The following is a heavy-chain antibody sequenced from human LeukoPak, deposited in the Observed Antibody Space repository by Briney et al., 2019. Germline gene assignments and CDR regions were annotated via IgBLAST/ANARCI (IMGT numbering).Heavy chain of an antibody. D-gene: IGHD5-18*01. J-gene: IGHJ4*02. CDR2: ISGSGGST. CDR3: AKDSNTAMVLSNFDY. Sequence: GGSLRLSCAASGFTLSSYAMSWVRQAPGKGLEWVSAISGSGGSTYYADFVKGRFTISRDNFKNTLYLQMNSLRAEDTAVYYCAKDSNTAMVLSNFDYWGQGTLVTVSS. CDR1: GFTLSSYA. V-gene: IGHV3-23*01.